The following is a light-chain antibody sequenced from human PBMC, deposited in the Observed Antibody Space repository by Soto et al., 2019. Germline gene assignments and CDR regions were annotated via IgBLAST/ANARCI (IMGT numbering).Light chain of an antibody. Sequence: DIQMTQSPSTLSASMGDRVAITCRAIQSVASWLAWYQHKPGKAPRLLIYKTSILRTGVPSRFSGSGAGTEFTLTISSLQPDDLATYYCQQYNTFSRTFGQGTKVDIK. CDR3: QQYNTFSRT. V-gene: IGKV1-5*03. J-gene: IGKJ1*01. CDR1: QSVASW. CDR2: KTS.